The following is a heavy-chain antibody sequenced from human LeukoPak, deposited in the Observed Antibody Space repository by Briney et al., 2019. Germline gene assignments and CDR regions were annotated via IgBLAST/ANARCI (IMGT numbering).Heavy chain of an antibody. CDR1: GVTFSSSG. J-gene: IGHJ6*02. V-gene: IGHV3-30*18. CDR2: VSYDGRNK. D-gene: IGHD4-11*01. CDR3: AKDYGYYSSYYYGMDV. Sequence: GGSLRLSCAASGVTFSSSGMHWVRQAPGKGLEWVAVVSYDGRNKYYADSVKGRFTISRDNSKNTLYMQMNSLRAEDTAVYYCAKDYGYYSSYYYGMDVWGQGTTVTVSS.